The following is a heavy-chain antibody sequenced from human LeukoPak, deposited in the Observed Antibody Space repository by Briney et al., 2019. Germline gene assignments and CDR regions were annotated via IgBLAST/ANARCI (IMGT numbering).Heavy chain of an antibody. Sequence: ASVKVSCKASGYTFTVYYMHWVRQAPGQGLEWMGWINTKSGGTNYAQKFQGRVTMTSDTSISTAYMELSRLRSDDTAVYYCARGSSSYYAYYGMDVWGQGTTVTVSS. V-gene: IGHV1-2*02. D-gene: IGHD6-13*01. CDR3: ARGSSSYYAYYGMDV. CDR2: INTKSGGT. CDR1: GYTFTVYY. J-gene: IGHJ6*02.